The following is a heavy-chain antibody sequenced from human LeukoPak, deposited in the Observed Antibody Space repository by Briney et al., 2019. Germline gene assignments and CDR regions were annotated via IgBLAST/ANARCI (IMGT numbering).Heavy chain of an antibody. Sequence: GGSLRLSCAASGFTFYDYGMSWVRQAPGKGLEWVSGINWNGGSTVYADSVKGRFPISRDNSKTSLYLQMNSLRAEDTPLYYCAREGPRGSYFSYSYMDVWGKGTTVTISS. D-gene: IGHD1-26*01. J-gene: IGHJ6*03. CDR2: INWNGGST. CDR1: GFTFYDYG. V-gene: IGHV3-20*04. CDR3: AREGPRGSYFSYSYMDV.